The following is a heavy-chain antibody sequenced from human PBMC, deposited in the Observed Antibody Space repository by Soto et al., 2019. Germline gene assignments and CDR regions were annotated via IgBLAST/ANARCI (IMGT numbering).Heavy chain of an antibody. CDR1: GSTFSTQW. V-gene: IGHV3-7*04. J-gene: IGHJ4*02. CDR2: INQEGSDK. Sequence: EVQLVESGGDLVQPGGSLRLSCEAPGSTFSTQWMSWARQAPGKGLEWVANINQEGSDKNYVDSVKGRFTVSRDKAENSLYLRMNSLRVEDTAVYYCARAADWGQGNVVTVSS. CDR3: ARAAD.